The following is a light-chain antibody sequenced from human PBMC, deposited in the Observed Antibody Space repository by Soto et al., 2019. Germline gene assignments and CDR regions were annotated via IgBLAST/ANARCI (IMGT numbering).Light chain of an antibody. V-gene: IGKV1D-13*01. J-gene: IGKJ4*01. CDR3: QQFNNYPLT. CDR2: DAS. Sequence: AIQLTQSPFSLSASVGDRVTITCRASQGISSALAWYQQKPGKPPKLLISDASTLQSGVPSRFSGSGSGTDFTLTINSLQPEDFATYCCQQFNNYPLTFGGGTKVEIK. CDR1: QGISSA.